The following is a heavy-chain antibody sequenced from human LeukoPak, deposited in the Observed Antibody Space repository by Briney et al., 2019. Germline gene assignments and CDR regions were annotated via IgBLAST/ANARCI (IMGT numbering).Heavy chain of an antibody. Sequence: PGGSLRLSCAASGFTFSSYAMSWVRQAPGKGLEWVSAISGSGGSTYYADSVKGRFTISRDNAKNTLYLQMNSLRVEDTAVYYCAREGRVSGYDFDCWGQGTLVTVSS. V-gene: IGHV3-23*01. D-gene: IGHD5-12*01. CDR2: ISGSGGST. J-gene: IGHJ4*02. CDR3: AREGRVSGYDFDC. CDR1: GFTFSSYA.